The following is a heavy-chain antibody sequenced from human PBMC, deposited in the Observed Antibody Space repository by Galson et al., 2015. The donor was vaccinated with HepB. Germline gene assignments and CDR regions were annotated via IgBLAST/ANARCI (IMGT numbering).Heavy chain of an antibody. J-gene: IGHJ3*02. CDR3: ARISRPYAFDI. V-gene: IGHV2-26*01. CDR2: IFSNDEK. D-gene: IGHD2/OR15-2a*01. CDR1: GFSLSNARTG. Sequence: PALVKPTQTLTLTCTVSGFSLSNARTGVSWIRQPPGKALEWLAHIFSNDEKSYSTSLKSRLTISKDTSKSQVVLTMTNMDPVDTATYYCARISRPYAFDIWGQGTMVTVSS.